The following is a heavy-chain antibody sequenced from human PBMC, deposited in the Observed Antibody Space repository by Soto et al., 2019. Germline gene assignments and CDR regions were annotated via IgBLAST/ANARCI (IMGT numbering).Heavy chain of an antibody. CDR3: ARGAIKTLRKYSSSLLLRLTLMDV. D-gene: IGHD6-6*01. J-gene: IGHJ6*03. V-gene: IGHV1-8*01. CDR2: MNPNSGNT. CDR1: GYTFTSYD. Sequence: ASVKVSCKASGYTFTSYDINWVRQATGQGLEWMGWMNPNSGNTGYAQKFQGRVTMTRNTSISTAYMELSSLRSEDTAVYYCARGAIKTLRKYSSSLLLRLTLMDVWGKGTTVTVSS.